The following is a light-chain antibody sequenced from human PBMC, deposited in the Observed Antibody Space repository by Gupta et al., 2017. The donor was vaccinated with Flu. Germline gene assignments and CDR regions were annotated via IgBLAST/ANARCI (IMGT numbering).Light chain of an antibody. CDR3: QSYDSNLSGLI. CDR1: TSNIGAGYD. J-gene: IGLJ2*01. V-gene: IGLV1-40*01. Sequence: QSVLMQPPSVSGAPGQRATIVCTGSTSNIGAGYDVHWYQQFPGAAPKVLIFDTTSRPSAVPQRFSASKSGTSASLAITGLQAEDEADYYCQSYDSNLSGLIFGAGTKVTVL. CDR2: DTT.